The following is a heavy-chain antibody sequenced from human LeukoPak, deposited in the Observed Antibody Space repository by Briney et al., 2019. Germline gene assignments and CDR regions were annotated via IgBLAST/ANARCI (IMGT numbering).Heavy chain of an antibody. CDR1: GFTFSSYS. D-gene: IGHD6-19*01. V-gene: IGHV3-21*01. J-gene: IGHJ4*02. CDR3: ARVVAVAGTDY. CDR2: ISSSSSYI. Sequence: GGSLRLSCAASGFTFSSYSMNWVRQAPGKGLEWVSSISSSSSYIYYADSVKGRFTISRDNAKNSLYLQMNGLRAEDTAVYYCARVVAVAGTDYWGQGTLVTVSS.